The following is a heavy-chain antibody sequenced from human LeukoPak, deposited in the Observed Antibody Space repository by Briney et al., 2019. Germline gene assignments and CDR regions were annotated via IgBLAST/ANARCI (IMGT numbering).Heavy chain of an antibody. CDR3: ARVPVVPAAGTYYYHGMDV. CDR1: GGTFSSYA. CDR2: IIPIFGTA. V-gene: IGHV1-69*13. D-gene: IGHD2-2*01. J-gene: IGHJ6*04. Sequence: ASVKVSCKASGGTFSSYAISWVRQAPGQGLEWMGGIIPIFGTANYAQKFQGRVTITADESTSTAYMELSSLRSEDTAVYYCARVPVVPAAGTYYYHGMDVWGKGTTVTVSS.